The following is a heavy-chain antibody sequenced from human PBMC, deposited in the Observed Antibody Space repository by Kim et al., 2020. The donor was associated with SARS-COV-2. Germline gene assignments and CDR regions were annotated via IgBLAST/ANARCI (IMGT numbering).Heavy chain of an antibody. V-gene: IGHV5-51*01. J-gene: IGHJ1*01. D-gene: IGHD1-26*01. CDR1: GFSFRSYW. Sequence: GESLKISCKGSGFSFRSYWIGWVRQTPGKGLEWMGILFPENSNTRYSPSFQGEVTVSADRSISTAYLQWRSLTASDTAIYYCATGFTDRYLTDWGQGTPVTVSS. CDR2: LFPENSNT. CDR3: ATGFTDRYLTD.